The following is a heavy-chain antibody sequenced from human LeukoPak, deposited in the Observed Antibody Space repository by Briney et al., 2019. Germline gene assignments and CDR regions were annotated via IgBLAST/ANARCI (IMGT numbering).Heavy chain of an antibody. J-gene: IGHJ4*02. V-gene: IGHV3-30-3*01. CDR3: ARDRIAVAGGALDY. Sequence: GGSLRLSCAASGFTFGSYAMHWVRQAPGKGLEWVAVISYDGSNKYYADSVKGRFTISRDNSKNTLYLQMNSLRAEDTAVYYCARDRIAVAGGALDYWGQGTLVTVSS. CDR1: GFTFGSYA. CDR2: ISYDGSNK. D-gene: IGHD6-19*01.